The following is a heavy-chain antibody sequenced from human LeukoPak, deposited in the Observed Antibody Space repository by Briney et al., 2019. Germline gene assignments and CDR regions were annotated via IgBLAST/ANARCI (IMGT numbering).Heavy chain of an antibody. Sequence: GASVKLSCKTSGYTFNAYYMHWVRQAPRQGLEWMVWINPNSGGRNYAQNIQGRVTMTRVTSINAAYMELSRLISDDTAVYYCAGGGCSSRRFFDYWGQGTLVTVSS. J-gene: IGHJ4*02. CDR2: INPNSGGR. D-gene: IGHD3-22*01. V-gene: IGHV1-2*02. CDR1: GYTFNAYY. CDR3: AGGGCSSRRFFDY.